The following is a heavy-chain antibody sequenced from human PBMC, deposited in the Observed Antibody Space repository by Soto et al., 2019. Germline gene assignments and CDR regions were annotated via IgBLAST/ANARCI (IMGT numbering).Heavy chain of an antibody. D-gene: IGHD3-22*01. J-gene: IGHJ6*02. CDR2: ISAYNGNT. CDR1: GYTFTSYG. Sequence: ASVKVSCKASGYTFTSYGISWVRQAPGQGLEWMGWISAYNGNTNYAQKLQGRVTMTTDTSTSTAYMELRSPRSDDTAVYYCARDYYYDSSGYYSPYYYYYYGMDVWGQGTTVTVSS. V-gene: IGHV1-18*04. CDR3: ARDYYYDSSGYYSPYYYYYYGMDV.